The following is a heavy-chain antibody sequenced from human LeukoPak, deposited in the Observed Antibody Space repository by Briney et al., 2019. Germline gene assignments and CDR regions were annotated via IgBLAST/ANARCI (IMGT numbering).Heavy chain of an antibody. J-gene: IGHJ4*02. Sequence: GGSLTLSCAASGFTFSSYSMNWVRQAPGKGLEWVSSISSSSSYIYYAGSVKGRFTISRDNAKNSLFLQMNSLRAKDTAVYYCARAGRRQKDDPGDYWGQGTLVTASS. D-gene: IGHD3-16*01. CDR3: ARAGRRQKDDPGDY. V-gene: IGHV3-21*01. CDR1: GFTFSSYS. CDR2: ISSSSSYI.